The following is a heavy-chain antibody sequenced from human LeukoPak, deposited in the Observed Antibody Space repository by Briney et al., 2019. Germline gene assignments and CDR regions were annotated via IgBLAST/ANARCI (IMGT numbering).Heavy chain of an antibody. J-gene: IGHJ1*01. V-gene: IGHV1-18*01. Sequence: ASVKVSCKASGYTFTSYGISWVRQAPGQGLEWMGWISAYNGNTNYAQKLQGRVTMTTDTSTSTAYRELRSLRSDDTAVYYCARDYGVPPDFQHRGQGNLGTVSS. CDR3: ARDYGVPPDFQH. D-gene: IGHD2-2*01. CDR2: ISAYNGNT. CDR1: GYTFTSYG.